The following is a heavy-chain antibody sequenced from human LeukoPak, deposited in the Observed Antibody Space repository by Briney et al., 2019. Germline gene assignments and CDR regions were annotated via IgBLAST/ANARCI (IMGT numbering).Heavy chain of an antibody. D-gene: IGHD1-14*01. V-gene: IGHV3-53*01. CDR3: AAGGLTTQRHAFEI. J-gene: IGHJ3*02. Sequence: GGSLRLSCLVSGFTVSSTEMTWVRQIPGTGLNWVSFMYRAGNIYYSDSVRGRFSMSRDISQHVVYLEINNLRADDTAVYYCAAGGLTTQRHAFEIWGHGTVVTVSS. CDR1: GFTVSSTE. CDR2: MYRAGNI.